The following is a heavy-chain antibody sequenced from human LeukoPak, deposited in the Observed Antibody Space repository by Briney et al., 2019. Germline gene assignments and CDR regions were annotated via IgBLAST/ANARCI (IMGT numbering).Heavy chain of an antibody. CDR1: GGSISSYY. J-gene: IGHJ4*02. V-gene: IGHV4-59*01. D-gene: IGHD4-17*01. CDR2: IYYSGST. CDR3: ARVRDYGDYSYFDY. Sequence: PSETLSLTCTVSGGSISSYYWSWIRQPPGKGLEWIGYIYYSGSTNYNPSLKSRVTISVDTSKNQFSLKLSSVTAADTAVYYCARVRDYGDYSYFDYWGQGTLVTVSS.